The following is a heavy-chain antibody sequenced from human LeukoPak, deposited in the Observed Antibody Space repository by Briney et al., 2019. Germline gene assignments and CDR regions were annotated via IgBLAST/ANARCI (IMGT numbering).Heavy chain of an antibody. J-gene: IGHJ4*02. CDR3: ASAPGPARPWDY. D-gene: IGHD6-6*01. CDR2: IYYTGST. V-gene: IGHV4-59*01. CDR1: GVSISSSY. Sequence: SETLSLTCTVSGVSISSSYWNWIRQSPGKGLEWIGYIYYTGSTNYNASLMSRVTISLDTSKNQFSLRLSSVTAADTAVYYCASAPGPARPWDYWGQGTLVTVSS.